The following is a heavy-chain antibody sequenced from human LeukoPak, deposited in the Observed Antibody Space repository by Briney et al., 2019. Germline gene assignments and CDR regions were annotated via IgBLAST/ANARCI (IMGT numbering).Heavy chain of an antibody. D-gene: IGHD2-8*01. CDR2: INWNGGST. Sequence: PGGSLRLSCAATGFTFSNYWMSWVRQAPGKGLEWVSGINWNGGSTGYADSVKGRFTISRDNAKNSLYLQMNSLRAEDTALYYCARSLLMVYATPFDYWGQGTLVTVSS. CDR3: ARSLLMVYATPFDY. J-gene: IGHJ4*02. V-gene: IGHV3-20*04. CDR1: GFTFSNYW.